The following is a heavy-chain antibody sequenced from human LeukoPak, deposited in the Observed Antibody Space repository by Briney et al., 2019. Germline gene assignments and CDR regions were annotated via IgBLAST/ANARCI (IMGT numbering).Heavy chain of an antibody. Sequence: ASVKVSCKASGYTFTGYYMHRVRQAPGQGLEWMGWINPNSGGTNYAQKFQGWVTMTRDTSISTAYMELSRLRSDDTAVYYCARGREGGYYDAFDIWGQGTMDTVSS. CDR3: ARGREGGYYDAFDI. CDR1: GYTFTGYY. CDR2: INPNSGGT. J-gene: IGHJ3*02. V-gene: IGHV1-2*04. D-gene: IGHD5-12*01.